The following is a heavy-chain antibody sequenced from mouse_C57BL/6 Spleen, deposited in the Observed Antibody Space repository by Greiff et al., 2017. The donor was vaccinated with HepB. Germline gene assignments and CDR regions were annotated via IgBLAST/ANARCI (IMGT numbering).Heavy chain of an antibody. D-gene: IGHD1-1*01. CDR2: ISYDGSN. CDR3: ARGTTTVVAPYAMDY. Sequence: EVKVEESGPGLVKPSQSLFLTCSVTGYSITSGYYWNWIRQFPGNKLEWMGYISYDGSNNYNPSLKNRISITRDTSKNQFFLKLNSVTTEDTATYYCARGTTTVVAPYAMDYWGQGTSVTVSS. J-gene: IGHJ4*01. CDR1: GYSITSGYY. V-gene: IGHV3-6*01.